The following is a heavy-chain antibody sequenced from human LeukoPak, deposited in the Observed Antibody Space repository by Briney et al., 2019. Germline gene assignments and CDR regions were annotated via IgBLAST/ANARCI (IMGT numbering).Heavy chain of an antibody. V-gene: IGHV3-7*01. CDR1: GFTFSTYW. Sequence: GSLRLSCSAFGFTFSTYWMTWVRQAPGKGLEWVANVRQDGGEAFYVDSVKGRFTTSRDNAKNSLFLQMNSLRAEDTALYYCARGSSLTTATSALFESWGQGSLVTVSS. CDR3: ARGSSLTTATSALFES. CDR2: VRQDGGEA. D-gene: IGHD1-1*01. J-gene: IGHJ4*02.